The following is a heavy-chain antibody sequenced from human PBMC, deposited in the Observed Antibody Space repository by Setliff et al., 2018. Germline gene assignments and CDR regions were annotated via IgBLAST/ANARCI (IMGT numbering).Heavy chain of an antibody. CDR1: GYSFSSNA. J-gene: IGHJ4*02. CDR3: ARMSTSGPHYDY. Sequence: ASVKGSCKASGYSFSSNAFHWVRQAPGQTLEWMGWIHAGSSNTLYSQRFQDRITISRDTSAPTVHMELSSLRSDDTAVYYCARMSTSGPHYDYWGQGTLVTVSS. V-gene: IGHV1-3*01. D-gene: IGHD2-8*02. CDR2: IHAGSSNT.